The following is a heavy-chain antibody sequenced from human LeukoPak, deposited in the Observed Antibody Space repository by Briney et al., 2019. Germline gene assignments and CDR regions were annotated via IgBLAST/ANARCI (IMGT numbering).Heavy chain of an antibody. D-gene: IGHD2-15*01. J-gene: IGHJ1*01. CDR1: GGSLRGYH. Sequence: SETLSLTCGVYGGSLRGYHWSWIRRSPGRGLEWIGEVDESGNSNYNPSLKRRVTISIDTYENQFSLEVTSVTAADTAIYYCARAEMRLQWKEIDQWGQGTLVTVSS. V-gene: IGHV4-34*01. CDR2: VDESGNS. CDR3: ARAEMRLQWKEIDQ.